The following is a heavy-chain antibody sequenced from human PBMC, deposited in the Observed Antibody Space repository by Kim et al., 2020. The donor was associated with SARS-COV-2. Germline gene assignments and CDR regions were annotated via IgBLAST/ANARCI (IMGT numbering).Heavy chain of an antibody. Sequence: GGSLRLSCAASGFTFSSYGMHWVRQAPGKGLEWVAVISYDGSNKYYADSVKGRCTISRDNSKNTLYLQMNSLRAEDTAVYYCAKVGVDYYGSGSYYTEEFASRGQGTLVTVSS. J-gene: IGHJ4*02. D-gene: IGHD3-10*01. CDR1: GFTFSSYG. V-gene: IGHV3-30*18. CDR2: ISYDGSNK. CDR3: AKVGVDYYGSGSYYTEEFAS.